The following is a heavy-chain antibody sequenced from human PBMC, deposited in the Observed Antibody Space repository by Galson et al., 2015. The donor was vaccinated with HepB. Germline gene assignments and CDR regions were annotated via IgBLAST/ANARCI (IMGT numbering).Heavy chain of an antibody. CDR2: ISSNGGST. V-gene: IGHV3-64D*06. Sequence: SLRLSCAASGFTFSSYAMHWVRQAPGKGLEYVSAISSNGGSTYYADSVKGRFTISRDNSKNTLYLQMSSLRAEDTAVYYCVKGYSYGYPFFDYWGQGTLVTVSS. CDR3: VKGYSYGYPFFDY. J-gene: IGHJ4*02. D-gene: IGHD5-18*01. CDR1: GFTFSSYA.